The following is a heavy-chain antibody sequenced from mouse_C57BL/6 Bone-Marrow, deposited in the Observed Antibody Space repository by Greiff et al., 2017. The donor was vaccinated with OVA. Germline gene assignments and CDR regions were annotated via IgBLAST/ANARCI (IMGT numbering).Heavy chain of an antibody. V-gene: IGHV5-4*01. CDR2: ISDGGSYT. D-gene: IGHD1-1*01. CDR3: ARDNYGSSFDY. Sequence: DVQLVESGGGLVKPGGSLKLSCAASGFTFSSYAMSWVRQTPEKRLEWVATISDGGSYTYYPDNVKGRFTISRDNAKNNLYLQMSHLKSEDTAMYYCARDNYGSSFDYWGQGTTLSLL. J-gene: IGHJ2*01. CDR1: GFTFSSYA.